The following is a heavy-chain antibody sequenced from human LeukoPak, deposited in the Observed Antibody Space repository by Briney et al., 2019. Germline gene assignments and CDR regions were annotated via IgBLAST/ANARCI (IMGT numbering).Heavy chain of an antibody. Sequence: SETLSLTCTVSGGSIRSYYWSWIRQPPGKGLEWIGYIYYSGSTNYNPSLKSRVTISVDTSKNQFSLKLSSVTAADTAVYYCARKSSSWTWGQGTLVTVSS. D-gene: IGHD6-13*01. CDR2: IYYSGST. V-gene: IGHV4-59*01. CDR3: ARKSSSWT. CDR1: GGSIRSYY. J-gene: IGHJ5*02.